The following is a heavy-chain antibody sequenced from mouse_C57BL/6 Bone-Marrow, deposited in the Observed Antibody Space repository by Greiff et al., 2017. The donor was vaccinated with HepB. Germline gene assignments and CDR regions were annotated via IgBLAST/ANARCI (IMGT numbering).Heavy chain of an antibody. CDR3: ARRKIYYGYDRAMDY. CDR1: GYTFTSYW. Sequence: VKLQQPGAELVKPGASVKLSCKASGYTFTSYWMQWVKQRPGQGLEWIGEIDPSDSYTNYNQKFKGKATLTVDTSSSTAYMQLSSLTSEDSAVYYCARRKIYYGYDRAMDYWGQGTSVTVSS. CDR2: IDPSDSYT. V-gene: IGHV1-50*01. D-gene: IGHD2-2*01. J-gene: IGHJ4*01.